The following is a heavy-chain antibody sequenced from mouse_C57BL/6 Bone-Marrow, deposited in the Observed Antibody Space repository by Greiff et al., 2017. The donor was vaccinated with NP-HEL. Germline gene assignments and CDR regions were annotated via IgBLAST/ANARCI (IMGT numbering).Heavy chain of an antibody. CDR3: ARSFMTTVVGDLDY. CDR2: IHPNSGST. Sequence: QVQLQQPGAELVKPGASVKLSCKASGYTFTSYCMHWVKQRPGQGLEWIGMIHPNSGSTNYNEKFKSKATLTVDKSYSTAYRQLSSLTSEDSAVYYWARSFMTTVVGDLDYWGQGTTLTVSS. CDR1: GYTFTSYC. D-gene: IGHD1-1*01. J-gene: IGHJ2*01. V-gene: IGHV1-64*01.